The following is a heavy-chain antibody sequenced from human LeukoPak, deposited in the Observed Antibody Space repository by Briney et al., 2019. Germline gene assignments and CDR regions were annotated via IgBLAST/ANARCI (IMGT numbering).Heavy chain of an antibody. D-gene: IGHD2-15*01. CDR3: ASSVVVVAATIKFDY. CDR2: INHSGSTS. CDR1: GESFSGYF. J-gene: IGHJ4*02. Sequence: SETLSLTCAVYGESFSGYFWNWIRQPPGKGLEWIGEINHSGSTSNHNPSLKSRVTMSVDTSKNQFSLKLSSVTAADTAVYYCASSVVVVAATIKFDYWGQGTLVTVSS. V-gene: IGHV4-34*01.